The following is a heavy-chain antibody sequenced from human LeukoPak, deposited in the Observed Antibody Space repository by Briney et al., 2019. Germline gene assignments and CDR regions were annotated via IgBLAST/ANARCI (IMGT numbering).Heavy chain of an antibody. CDR1: GFTFSSYE. J-gene: IGHJ4*02. CDR2: ISSSVSTI. CDR3: AKGDSSSSGSDY. D-gene: IGHD6-6*01. V-gene: IGHV3-48*03. Sequence: QTGGSLRLSCAASGFTFSSYEMNWVRQAPGKGLEWVSYISSSVSTIYYADSVKGRFTISRDNAKNSLYLQMNSLRAEDTAVYYCAKGDSSSSGSDYWGQGTLVTVSS.